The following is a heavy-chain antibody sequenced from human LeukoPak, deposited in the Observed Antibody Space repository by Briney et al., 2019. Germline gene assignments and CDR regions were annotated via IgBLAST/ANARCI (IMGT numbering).Heavy chain of an antibody. D-gene: IGHD6-13*01. CDR3: ARNTWQQLGKFDP. CDR2: IYYSGST. Sequence: PSETLSLTCTVSGGSISSYYWSWIRQPPGKGLWWIGYIYYSGSTNYNPSLKSRVTISVDTSKNQFSLKLSSVTAADTAVYYCARNTWQQLGKFDPWGQGTLATVSS. V-gene: IGHV4-59*01. CDR1: GGSISSYY. J-gene: IGHJ5*02.